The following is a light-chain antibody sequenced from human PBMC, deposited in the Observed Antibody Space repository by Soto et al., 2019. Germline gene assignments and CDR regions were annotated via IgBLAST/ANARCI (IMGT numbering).Light chain of an antibody. V-gene: IGLV2-14*01. CDR2: EVK. Sequence: QSVLTQPASVSGSPGQSITISCTGTSRDVGDYNYVSWYQYHPGKAPKVIIYEVKNRPSGVSNRFSGSKSGNTASLTISGLQAEDEADYYCSSYTSSSTYVFGTGTKLTVL. CDR3: SSYTSSSTYV. CDR1: SRDVGDYNY. J-gene: IGLJ1*01.